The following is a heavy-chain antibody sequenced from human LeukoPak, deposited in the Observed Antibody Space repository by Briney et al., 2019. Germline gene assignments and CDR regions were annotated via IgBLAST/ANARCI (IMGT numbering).Heavy chain of an antibody. CDR3: ARTPPYNWNWYFDL. D-gene: IGHD1-20*01. CDR1: GGSISSYY. V-gene: IGHV4-4*07. J-gene: IGHJ2*01. CDR2: IYITGST. Sequence: SGTLSLTCTVSGGSISSYYWSWIRQPAGKGLEWIGRIYITGSTNYNPSLKSRVTMSVDTSKNQFSLKLSSVTAADTAVYYCARTPPYNWNWYFDLWGRGTLVTVSS.